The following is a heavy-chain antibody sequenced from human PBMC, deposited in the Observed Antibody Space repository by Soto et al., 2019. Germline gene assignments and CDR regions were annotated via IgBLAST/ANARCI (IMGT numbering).Heavy chain of an antibody. CDR2: ISASGGSS. J-gene: IGHJ4*02. CDR1: GFTFSTYA. V-gene: IGHV3-23*01. CDR3: ADGGEWSFNFVY. Sequence: GGSLRLSCAASGFTFSTYAMSWVRQAPGKGLEWVAGISASGGSSYYADSVKGRFTISRDNSKSTLYLQMNNLRAEDTAVYYCADGGEWSFNFVYWGQGTLVPVSS. D-gene: IGHD3-3*01.